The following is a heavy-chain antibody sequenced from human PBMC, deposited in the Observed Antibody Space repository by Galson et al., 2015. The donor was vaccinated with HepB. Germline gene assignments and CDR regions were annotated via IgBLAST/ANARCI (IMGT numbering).Heavy chain of an antibody. J-gene: IGHJ4*02. Sequence: SLRLSCAASGFTFSVYTMNWVRQAPGKGLEWVSAIRGSGTGTYYADSVKGRFTISRVDSKNTLVLQLNSLRAEDKAIYYCAKDSGLGGEDYWGQVILVTVSS. V-gene: IGHV3-23*01. D-gene: IGHD3-16*01. CDR1: GFTFSVYT. CDR2: IRGSGTGT. CDR3: AKDSGLGGEDY.